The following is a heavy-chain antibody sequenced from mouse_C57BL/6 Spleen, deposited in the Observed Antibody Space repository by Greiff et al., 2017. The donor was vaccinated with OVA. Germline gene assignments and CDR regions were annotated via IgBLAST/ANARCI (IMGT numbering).Heavy chain of an antibody. V-gene: IGHV3-6*01. CDR1: GYSITSGYY. Sequence: ESGPGLVKPSQSLSLTCSVTGYSITSGYYWNWIRQFPGNLLEWMGYISYDGSNNYNPSLKNRISIPRDTSNNQFFLKLNSVTTEDTATYYWARGGYINYPYYFDYWGQGTTLTVSS. CDR2: ISYDGSN. J-gene: IGHJ2*01. D-gene: IGHD2-5*01. CDR3: ARGGYINYPYYFDY.